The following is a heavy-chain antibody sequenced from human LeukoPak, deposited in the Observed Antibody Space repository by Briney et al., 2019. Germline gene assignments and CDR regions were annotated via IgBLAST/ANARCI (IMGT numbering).Heavy chain of an antibody. J-gene: IGHJ5*02. Sequence: PSETLSLTCTVSGGSISSNAYYWAWIRQPPGKGLEWIGSIYSSVSTYYNPSLKSRVTISVDTSKNQFSLKLSSVTAADTAVYYCARGTVLRYFDWLLRWFDPWGQGTLVTVSS. V-gene: IGHV4-39*07. D-gene: IGHD3-9*01. CDR1: GGSISSNAYY. CDR3: ARGTVLRYFDWLLRWFDP. CDR2: IYSSVST.